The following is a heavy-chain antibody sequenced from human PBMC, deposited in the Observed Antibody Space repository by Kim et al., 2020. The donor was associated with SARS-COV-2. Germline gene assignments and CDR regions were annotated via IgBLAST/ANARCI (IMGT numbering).Heavy chain of an antibody. D-gene: IGHD3-10*01. CDR3: ARLEELLAPFDY. J-gene: IGHJ4*02. Sequence: NYAPALKSRVTISVDTSKNQFSLKLSSVTAADTAVYYCARLEELLAPFDYWGQGTLVTVSS. V-gene: IGHV4-34*01.